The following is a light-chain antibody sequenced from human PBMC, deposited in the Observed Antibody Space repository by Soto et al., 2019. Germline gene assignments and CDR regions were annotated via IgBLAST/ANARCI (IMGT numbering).Light chain of an antibody. CDR2: DAS. CDR1: QNINTY. J-gene: IGKJ4*01. V-gene: IGKV3-11*01. Sequence: EIVLTQSPATLSLSLGERATLSCRASQNINTYLVWYQQRPGQAPRLVIYDASKRAAGIPDRFSGSGSGTDFTLTITSLAPEDFELYFCQQRSSWPRAFGGGTKVEIK. CDR3: QQRSSWPRA.